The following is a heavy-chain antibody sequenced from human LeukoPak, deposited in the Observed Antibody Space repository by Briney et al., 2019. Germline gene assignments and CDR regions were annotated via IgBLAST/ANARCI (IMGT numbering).Heavy chain of an antibody. V-gene: IGHV4-59*01. CDR3: ARWYSSGWYWFDP. CDR2: IYYSGST. CDR1: GGSISSYY. J-gene: IGHJ5*02. Sequence: KPSETLSLTCTVSGGSISSYYWSWIRQPPGKGLEWIGYIYYSGSTNYNPSLRSRVTISVDTSKNQFSLKLSSVTAADTAVYYCARWYSSGWYWFDPWGQGTLVTVSS. D-gene: IGHD6-19*01.